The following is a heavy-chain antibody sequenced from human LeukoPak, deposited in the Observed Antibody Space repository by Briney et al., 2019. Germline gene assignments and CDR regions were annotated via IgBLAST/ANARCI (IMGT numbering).Heavy chain of an antibody. CDR1: GGTFSSHA. J-gene: IGHJ4*02. CDR2: IIPIFGTA. Sequence: GSSVKVSCKASGGTFSSHAISWVRQAPGQGLEWMGGIIPIFGTANYAQKFQGRVTITTDESTSTAYMELSSLSSEDTAVYFCARDSSPPYGGYARGHDFWGQGTLVTVSS. V-gene: IGHV1-69*05. D-gene: IGHD3-16*01. CDR3: ARDSSPPYGGYARGHDF.